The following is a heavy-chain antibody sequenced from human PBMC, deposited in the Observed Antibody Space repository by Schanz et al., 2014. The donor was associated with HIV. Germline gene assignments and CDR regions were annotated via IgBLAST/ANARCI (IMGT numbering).Heavy chain of an antibody. V-gene: IGHV3-30*18. CDR3: AKDAGGAMDV. D-gene: IGHD3-16*01. J-gene: IGHJ6*02. CDR1: GFTFSHYW. CDR2: ISYDGSNK. Sequence: VQLVESGGGLVQRGGSLRLSCVASGFTFSHYWMSWVRQAPGKGLEWVAVISYDGSNKYYGDSSKGRFTISRDNSKNTLYLQMNSLRPEDTAVYYCAKDAGGAMDVWGQGTTVTVSS.